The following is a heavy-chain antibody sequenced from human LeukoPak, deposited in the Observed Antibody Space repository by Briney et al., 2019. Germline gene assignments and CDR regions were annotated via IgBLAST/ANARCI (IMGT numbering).Heavy chain of an antibody. CDR1: GFTFSGYA. D-gene: IGHD4-17*01. CDR3: AKSDPYGDSLIEI. V-gene: IGHV3-48*03. Sequence: AGGSLRLSCAASGFTFSGYAMNWVRQAPRKGLEWLSHISSTGGTIYYADSVKGRLTVSRDNAKNSLYLQMNSLRAEDTAVYYCAKSDPYGDSLIEIWGQGALVTVSS. J-gene: IGHJ4*02. CDR2: ISSTGGTI.